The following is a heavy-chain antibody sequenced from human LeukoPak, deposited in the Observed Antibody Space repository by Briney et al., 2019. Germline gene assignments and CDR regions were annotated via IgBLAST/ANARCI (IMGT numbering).Heavy chain of an antibody. J-gene: IGHJ4*02. V-gene: IGHV1-8*01. Sequence: GASVKVSCKASGYTFTSYDINWVRQATGQGLEWMGWMNPNSGNTGYAQKFQGRVTMTRNTSISTAYMELSSLRSGDTAVYYCARGDFGSGYYFDWGQGTLVTVSS. D-gene: IGHD3-22*01. CDR1: GYTFTSYD. CDR2: MNPNSGNT. CDR3: ARGDFGSGYYFD.